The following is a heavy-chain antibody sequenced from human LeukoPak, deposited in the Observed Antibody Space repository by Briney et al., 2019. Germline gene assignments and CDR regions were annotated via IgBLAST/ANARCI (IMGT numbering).Heavy chain of an antibody. D-gene: IGHD3-9*01. Sequence: ASVKVSCKASGYTFTSYGISWVRQAPGQGLEWMGWISAYNGNTNYAQKLQGRVTMTTDTSTSTAYMELRSLRSDDTAVYYCARGKGVRVLRYSSGDAFDIWGQGTMVTVSS. CDR1: GYTFTSYG. V-gene: IGHV1-18*01. CDR2: ISAYNGNT. CDR3: ARGKGVRVLRYSSGDAFDI. J-gene: IGHJ3*02.